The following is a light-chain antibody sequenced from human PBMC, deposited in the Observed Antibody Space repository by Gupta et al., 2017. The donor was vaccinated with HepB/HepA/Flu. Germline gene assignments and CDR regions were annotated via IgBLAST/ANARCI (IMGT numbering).Light chain of an antibody. CDR2: LGS. V-gene: IGKV2-28*01. Sequence: DTVLTPSSLSMPVTPGEPASISCRSSQSLLHSNGYNYLDWYLQKPGQSPQLLIYLGSNRASGVPDRFSGSGSGTDFTLKISGVEAEDVGVYYCMQAIQTPLTFGGGTKVEIK. J-gene: IGKJ4*01. CDR3: MQAIQTPLT. CDR1: QSLLHSNGYNY.